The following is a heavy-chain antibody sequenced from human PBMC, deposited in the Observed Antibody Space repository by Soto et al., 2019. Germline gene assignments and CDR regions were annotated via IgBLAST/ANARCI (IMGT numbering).Heavy chain of an antibody. Sequence: PGGSLRLSCAASGFTFNSYAMNWVRQAPGKGLEWVSVISGSGDSTYYADSVKGRFTISRDNSKNTLYLQMNSLRTEDTAVYYCARRGPGTYFDYWGQGTLVTVS. D-gene: IGHD6-13*01. J-gene: IGHJ4*02. CDR2: ISGSGDST. CDR3: ARRGPGTYFDY. V-gene: IGHV3-23*01. CDR1: GFTFNSYA.